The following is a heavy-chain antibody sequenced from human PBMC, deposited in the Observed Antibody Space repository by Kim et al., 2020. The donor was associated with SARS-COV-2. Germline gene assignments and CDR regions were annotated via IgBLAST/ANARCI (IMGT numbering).Heavy chain of an antibody. CDR1: GYSFTSYW. J-gene: IGHJ6*02. D-gene: IGHD3-16*01. CDR3: ARPPKARKGGPYYYYGMDV. V-gene: IGHV5-10-1*01. CDR2: IDPSDSYT. Sequence: GESLKISCKGSGYSFTSYWISWVRQMPGKGLEWMGRIDPSDSYTNYSPSFQGHVTISADKSISTAYLQWSSLKASDTAMYYCARPPKARKGGPYYYYGMDVWGQGTTVTVSS.